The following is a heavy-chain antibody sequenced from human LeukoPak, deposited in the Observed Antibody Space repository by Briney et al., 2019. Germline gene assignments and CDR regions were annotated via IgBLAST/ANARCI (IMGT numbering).Heavy chain of an antibody. J-gene: IGHJ4*02. D-gene: IGHD6-19*01. CDR1: GYTFSSYD. V-gene: IGHV1-18*01. CDR3: ARGRDARRKVGVPGTPLTNFDY. CDR2: ISVHNYNT. Sequence: WASVKVSCKTSGYTFSSYDITWVRQAPGQGLEWMGWISVHNYNTDYAQKLQGRLTMTTDTSTSTAYMELRSLRSDDTAVYYCARGRDARRKVGVPGTPLTNFDYWGQGTLVTVSS.